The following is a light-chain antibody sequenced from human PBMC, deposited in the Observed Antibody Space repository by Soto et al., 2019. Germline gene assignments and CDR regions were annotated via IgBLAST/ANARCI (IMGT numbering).Light chain of an antibody. Sequence: QSVLTQPASVSGSPEQSITIPCTGTSSDVGGYNYVSWYQQHPGKAPKLMIYEVSNRPSGVSNRFSGSKSGNTASLTISGLQAEDEADYYCSSYTSSSTLVFGTGTKLTVL. V-gene: IGLV2-14*01. J-gene: IGLJ1*01. CDR2: EVS. CDR3: SSYTSSSTLV. CDR1: SSDVGGYNY.